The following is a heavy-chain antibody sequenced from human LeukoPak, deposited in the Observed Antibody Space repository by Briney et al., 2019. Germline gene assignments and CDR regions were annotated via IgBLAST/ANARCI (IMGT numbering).Heavy chain of an antibody. CDR3: AREGAAAGTPFDY. CDR2: INPNSGGT. D-gene: IGHD6-13*01. CDR1: GYTFTGYY. Sequence: GASVKVSCKASGYTFTGYYMHWVRQAPGQGLEWMGWINPNSGGTNYAQKLQGRVTMTRDTSISTAYMELSRLRSDDTAVYYCAREGAAAGTPFDYWGQGTLVTVSS. V-gene: IGHV1-2*02. J-gene: IGHJ4*02.